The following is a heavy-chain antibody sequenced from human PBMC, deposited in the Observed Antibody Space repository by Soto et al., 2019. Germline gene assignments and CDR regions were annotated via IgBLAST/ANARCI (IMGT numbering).Heavy chain of an antibody. CDR1: GLSFSNYA. CDR3: ATGTATVTSYYYYGMDI. Sequence: GSLRLSCGASGLSFSNYAMTWVRQGPERGLEWVSVMSGSGNSRNYEDSVKGRFTISRDNSKNTLYLQMNGLRAEDTAIYYCATGTATVTSYYYYGMDIWGQGTTVTVSS. CDR2: MSGSGNSR. J-gene: IGHJ6*02. V-gene: IGHV3-23*01. D-gene: IGHD4-17*01.